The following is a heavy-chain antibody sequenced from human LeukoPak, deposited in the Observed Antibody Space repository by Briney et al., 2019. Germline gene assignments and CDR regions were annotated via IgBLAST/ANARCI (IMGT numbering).Heavy chain of an antibody. CDR1: GFTFSDYA. J-gene: IGHJ4*02. CDR3: AKDRGTITMIVVVAVPSPSHFFDS. V-gene: IGHV3-23*01. CDR2: ISDRGLTT. D-gene: IGHD3-22*01. Sequence: GGSLRLSCAASGFTFSDYAMTWVRQAPGKGLEWVSHISDRGLTTYYADSVKGRFTISRDNSKSTLYLQMDSLRAEDTATYFCAKDRGTITMIVVVAVPSPSHFFDSWGPGTLVTVSS.